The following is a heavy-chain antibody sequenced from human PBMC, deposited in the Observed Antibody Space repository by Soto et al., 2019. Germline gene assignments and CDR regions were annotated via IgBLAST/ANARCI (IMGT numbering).Heavy chain of an antibody. CDR1: GLSFSSDS. J-gene: IGHJ4*02. Sequence: EVQLVESGGGLVKPGGSLRLSCTASGLSFSSDSMNWVRQAPGKGLEWVSSISGSSSYIYYADSVKGRFTISRDNAKKSVYLQKNSRGAEGAAVFLCAPHRGGGGYWGQGTLVTVSS. D-gene: IGHD3-10*01. CDR2: ISGSSSYI. V-gene: IGHV3-21*04. CDR3: APHRGGGGY.